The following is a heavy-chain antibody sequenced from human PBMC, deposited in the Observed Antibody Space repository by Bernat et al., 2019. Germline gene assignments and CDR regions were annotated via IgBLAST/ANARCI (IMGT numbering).Heavy chain of an antibody. V-gene: IGHV3-49*04. CDR3: TRGLTTPGTKYYFDS. CDR2: VRSKAFDGTI. J-gene: IGHJ4*01. CDR1: GFTIGDYA. D-gene: IGHD1-1*01. Sequence: EVQLVESGGLLVQPGRSLRLSCIVSGFTIGDYAMTWVRQAPGKGLEWVGMVRSKAFDGTIEYGASVKGRFTISRDDSKSIAYLQMGDLKTEDTAVYYCTRGLTTPGTKYYFDSWGHGTLVTVSS.